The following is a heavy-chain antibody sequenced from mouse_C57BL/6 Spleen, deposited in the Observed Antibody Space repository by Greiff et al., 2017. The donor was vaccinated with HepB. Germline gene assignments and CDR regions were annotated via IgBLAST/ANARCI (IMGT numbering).Heavy chain of an antibody. V-gene: IGHV14-4*01. CDR1: GFNIKDDY. J-gene: IGHJ2*01. CDR3: TTRIITTVVDDY. D-gene: IGHD1-1*01. Sequence: EVMLVESGAELVRPGASVKLSCTASGFNIKDDYMHWVKQRPEQGLEWIGWIDPENGDTEYASKFQGKATITADTSSNTAYLQLSSLTSEDTAVYYCTTRIITTVVDDYWGQGTTLTVSS. CDR2: IDPENGDT.